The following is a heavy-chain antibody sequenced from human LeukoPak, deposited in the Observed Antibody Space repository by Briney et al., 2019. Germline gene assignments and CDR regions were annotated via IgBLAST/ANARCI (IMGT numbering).Heavy chain of an antibody. V-gene: IGHV1-69*04. CDR3: AGMATPFLDY. CDR1: GGTFSTYA. J-gene: IGHJ4*02. Sequence: ASVKVSCKASGGTFSTYAISWVRQAPGQGLEWMGRIIPIFGIANYAQKFQGRVTITADKSTSTAYMELSSLRSEDTAVYYCAGMATPFLDYWGQGTLVTVSS. D-gene: IGHD5-24*01. CDR2: IIPIFGIA.